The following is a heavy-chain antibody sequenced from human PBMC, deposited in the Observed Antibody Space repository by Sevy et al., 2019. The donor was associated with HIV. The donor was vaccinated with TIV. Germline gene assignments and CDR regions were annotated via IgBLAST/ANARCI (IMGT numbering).Heavy chain of an antibody. V-gene: IGHV3-30*04. CDR3: TKDRYAENAFGDN. CDR1: GLVFSDYA. J-gene: IGHJ4*02. D-gene: IGHD3-10*01. Sequence: GGSLRLSCAASGLVFSDYAMHWVRQAPGKGLEWVAFVSYDGRDKAYAASVEGRFTISRDSFKSTVYLQMNSLRDEDTAVYFCTKDRYAENAFGDNWGQGSLVTVSS. CDR2: VSYDGRDK.